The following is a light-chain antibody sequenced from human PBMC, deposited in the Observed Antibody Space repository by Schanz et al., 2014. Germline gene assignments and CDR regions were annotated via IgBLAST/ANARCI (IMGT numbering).Light chain of an antibody. J-gene: IGLJ3*02. V-gene: IGLV2-14*02. CDR2: DVN. Sequence: QSALTQPASVSGSPGQSITISCTGTSSDVGSNNIVSWYQQHPGKAPKLMIYDVNNRPSGVSNRFSGSKSDNTASLTISGLQAEDEADYYCSSYTRSSTWVFGGGTKLTVL. CDR3: SSYTRSSTWV. CDR1: SSDVGSNNI.